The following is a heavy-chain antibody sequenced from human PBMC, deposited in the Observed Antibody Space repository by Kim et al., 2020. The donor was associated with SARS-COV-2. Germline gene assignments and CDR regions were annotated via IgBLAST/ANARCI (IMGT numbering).Heavy chain of an antibody. CDR2: IYYRGST. CDR1: GGSISSSSYY. J-gene: IGHJ4*02. CDR3: VSQSGGSFDY. D-gene: IGHD6-25*01. V-gene: IGHV4-39*01. Sequence: SETLSLTCTVSGGSISSSSYYWGWIRQPPGKGLEWIGSIYYRGSTYYNPSLKSRVTISVDTSKNQFSLKLSSVTAADTAVSYCVSQSGGSFDYWGQGTLVTVSS.